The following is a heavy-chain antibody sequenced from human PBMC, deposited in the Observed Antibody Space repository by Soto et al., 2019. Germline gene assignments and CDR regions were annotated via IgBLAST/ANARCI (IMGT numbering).Heavy chain of an antibody. Sequence: EVPVVESGGGLIQPGGSLRLSCAASGFIVSTNYINWVRQAPGKGLEWVSVIYSGGSTYYADSVRGRFTMSRDNSKTKVYLQMNSLRAEDTAVYYCARPHYYDGNGRFYYGMDVWGQGTTVTVSS. CDR2: IYSGGST. CDR3: ARPHYYDGNGRFYYGMDV. D-gene: IGHD3-22*01. J-gene: IGHJ6*02. V-gene: IGHV3-53*01. CDR1: GFIVSTNY.